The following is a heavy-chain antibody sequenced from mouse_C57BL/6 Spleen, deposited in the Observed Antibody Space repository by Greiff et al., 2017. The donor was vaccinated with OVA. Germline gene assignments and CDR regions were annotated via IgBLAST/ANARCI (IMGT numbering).Heavy chain of an antibody. V-gene: IGHV1-64*01. CDR3: ARGGYDVGFAY. CDR2: IHPNSGST. CDR1: GYTFTSYW. D-gene: IGHD2-2*01. J-gene: IGHJ3*01. Sequence: QVQLKQPGAELVKPGASVKLSCKASGYTFTSYWMHWVKQRPGQGLEWIGMIHPNSGSTNYNEKFKSKATLTVDKSSSTAYMQLSSLTSEDSAVYYCARGGYDVGFAYWGQGTLVTVSA.